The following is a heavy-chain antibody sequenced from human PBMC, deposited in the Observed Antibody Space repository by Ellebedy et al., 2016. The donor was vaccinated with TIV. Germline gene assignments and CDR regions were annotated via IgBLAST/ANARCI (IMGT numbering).Heavy chain of an antibody. V-gene: IGHV1-2*02. D-gene: IGHD3-22*01. CDR3: AWGGDYYDSSGQGAFVI. J-gene: IGHJ3*02. CDR1: GYTFTGYY. Sequence: AASVKVTCKASGYTFTGYYMHWVRQAPGQGLEWMGWINPNSGGTNYAQKFQGRVTMTRDTSISTAYMELSRLRSDDTAVYYCAWGGDYYDSSGQGAFVIWGQGTMVTVSS. CDR2: INPNSGGT.